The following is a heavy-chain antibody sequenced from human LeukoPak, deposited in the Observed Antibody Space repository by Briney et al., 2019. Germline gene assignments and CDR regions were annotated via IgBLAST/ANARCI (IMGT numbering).Heavy chain of an antibody. CDR2: ISGSGGST. V-gene: IGHV3-23*01. CDR1: GFIFSSYA. J-gene: IGHJ4*02. CDR3: ASGGGWVFDY. D-gene: IGHD6-19*01. Sequence: PGGSLRLSCAASGFIFSSYAMSWVRQAPGKGLEWVSTISGSGGSTYYADSVKGRFTISRDNPKNSLYLQMNSLRAEDTAVYYCASGGGWVFDYWGLGTLVTVSS.